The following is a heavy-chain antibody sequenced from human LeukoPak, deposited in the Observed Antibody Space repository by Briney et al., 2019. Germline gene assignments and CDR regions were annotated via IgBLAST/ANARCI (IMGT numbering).Heavy chain of an antibody. V-gene: IGHV4-34*01. CDR2: INHSGST. D-gene: IGHD6-19*01. J-gene: IGHJ5*02. Sequence: SETLSLTCAVYGGSFSGYYWSWIRQPPGKGLEWIGEINHSGSTNYNPSLKSRVTISVDTSKNQFSLKLSSVTAADTAVYYCARGSSGWPRFDPWGQGTLVTVSS. CDR1: GGSFSGYY. CDR3: ARGSSGWPRFDP.